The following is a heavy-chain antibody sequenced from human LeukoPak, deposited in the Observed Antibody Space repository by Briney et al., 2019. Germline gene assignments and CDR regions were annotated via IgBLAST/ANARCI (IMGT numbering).Heavy chain of an antibody. CDR1: GGSTSSHSFY. V-gene: IGHV4-39*01. Sequence: PSETLSLTCTVSGGSTSSHSFYWGWIRQPPGKGLEWIGSIYYSGSTYYNPSLKSRVTISVDTSKNQFSLKLSSVTAADTAVYYCARSGGTVTTSDLWAFDIWGQGTMVTVSS. J-gene: IGHJ3*02. CDR2: IYYSGST. CDR3: ARSGGTVTTSDLWAFDI. D-gene: IGHD4-17*01.